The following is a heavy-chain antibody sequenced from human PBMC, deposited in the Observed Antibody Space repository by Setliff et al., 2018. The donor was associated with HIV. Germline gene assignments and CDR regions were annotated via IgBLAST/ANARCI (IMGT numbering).Heavy chain of an antibody. D-gene: IGHD1-26*01. CDR1: GGSVSSSGYY. V-gene: IGHV4-61*10. CDR3: ARLRDMEWELIGLDY. Sequence: PSETLSLTCSVSGGSVSSSGYYWSWIRQSAEKGLEWIGHIYTSGSTNYNPSLKSRVTISVDTSRSQFSLKLSSVTAADTAVYYCARLRDMEWELIGLDYWGRGTLVTVSS. CDR2: IYTSGST. J-gene: IGHJ4*02.